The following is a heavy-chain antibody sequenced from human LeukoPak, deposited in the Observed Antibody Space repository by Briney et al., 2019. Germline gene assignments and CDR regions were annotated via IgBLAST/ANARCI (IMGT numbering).Heavy chain of an antibody. CDR3: ARQTGLRYFDWLAY. V-gene: IGHV4-39*01. Sequence: PSETLSLTCTVSGGSISSSSYYWGWIRQPPGKGLEWIGSIYYSGSTYYNPSLKSRVTISVDTSKNQFSLKLSSVTAADTAVYYCARQTGLRYFDWLAYWGQGTLVTVSS. CDR1: GGSISSSSYY. J-gene: IGHJ4*02. D-gene: IGHD3-9*01. CDR2: IYYSGST.